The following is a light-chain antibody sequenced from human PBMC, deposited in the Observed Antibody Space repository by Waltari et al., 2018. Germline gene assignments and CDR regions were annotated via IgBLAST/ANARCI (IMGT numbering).Light chain of an antibody. CDR1: QSVTSIS. CDR2: GTS. CDR3: QQYDGEVVT. J-gene: IGKJ4*01. V-gene: IGKV3-20*01. Sequence: EIVLTQSPGTLSLSHGERATIPCRASQSVTSISLTWYQKKLCQAPRLLIYGTSTRATGIPDRFSGSGSGTDFTLTISRLEPEDFAVYYCQQYDGEVVTFGGGTKVEI.